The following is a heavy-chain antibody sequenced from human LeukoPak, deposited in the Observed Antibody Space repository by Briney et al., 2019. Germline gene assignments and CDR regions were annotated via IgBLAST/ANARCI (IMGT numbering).Heavy chain of an antibody. Sequence: PGGSLRLSCAASGFTFSNYVMSWVRQAPGKGLEWVSAISGSGGSTYYADSVKGRFTIPRDNSKNTLYLQMNSLRAEDTAVYYCAKAYYDFWSGYFDYWGQGTLVTVSS. J-gene: IGHJ4*02. D-gene: IGHD3-3*01. CDR3: AKAYYDFWSGYFDY. CDR1: GFTFSNYV. CDR2: ISGSGGST. V-gene: IGHV3-23*01.